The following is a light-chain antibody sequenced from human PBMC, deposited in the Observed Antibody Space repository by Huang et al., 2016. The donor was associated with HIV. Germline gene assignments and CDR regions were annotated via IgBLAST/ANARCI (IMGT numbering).Light chain of an antibody. CDR3: KQDNMGPWRT. V-gene: IGKV3-15*01. CDR1: QSINNK. J-gene: IGKJ1*01. CDR2: DAS. Sequence: EILITQSPTTLSVSLGERATLSCRASQSINNKLAWYQQKPGQAPWLLIYDASTMATGIPYRYSGSRAGTEFTLPRAGLHSENFARCGCKQDNMGPWRTCGQGTSVVIK.